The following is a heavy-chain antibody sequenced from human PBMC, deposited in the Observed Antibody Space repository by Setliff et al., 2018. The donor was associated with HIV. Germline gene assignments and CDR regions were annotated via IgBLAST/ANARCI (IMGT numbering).Heavy chain of an antibody. CDR3: ARGLDSAKIHY. D-gene: IGHD6-25*01. V-gene: IGHV4-34*01. Sequence: SETLSLTCAVYGGTFSGHYWSWIRQPPGQGLDWIGEIHPSGNTYYNPSLQSRVTISVDTSKNQFSLNLSSVTAADTAVYCCARGLDSAKIHYWGQGTLVTVSS. J-gene: IGHJ4*02. CDR2: IHPSGNT. CDR1: GGTFSGHY.